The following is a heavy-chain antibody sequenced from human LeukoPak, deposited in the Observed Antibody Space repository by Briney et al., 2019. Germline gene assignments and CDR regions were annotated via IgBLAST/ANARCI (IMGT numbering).Heavy chain of an antibody. V-gene: IGHV3-64D*09. Sequence: GGSLRLSCSASASTFSSYAMYWVRQAPGKGLEYVSGISSNGGSTYYADSVKGRFTISRDNSKNTLYLQMSSLRAEDTAVYYCVKITSSSGGDYWGQGTLVTVSS. CDR1: ASTFSSYA. J-gene: IGHJ4*02. CDR2: ISSNGGST. CDR3: VKITSSSGGDY. D-gene: IGHD6-19*01.